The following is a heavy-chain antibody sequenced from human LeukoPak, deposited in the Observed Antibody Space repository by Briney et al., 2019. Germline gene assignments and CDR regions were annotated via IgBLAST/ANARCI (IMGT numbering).Heavy chain of an antibody. Sequence: SETLSLTCTVSGGSISSSSYYWGWIRQPPGKGLDWIGTIYHTGSTYYNPSLKSRVTISVDTSKNQISLKLNSVTAADTAVYYCVRALLDTSGYDFDYWGQGILVTVSS. V-gene: IGHV4-39*07. CDR3: VRALLDTSGYDFDY. CDR1: GGSISSSSYY. CDR2: IYHTGST. J-gene: IGHJ4*02. D-gene: IGHD3-22*01.